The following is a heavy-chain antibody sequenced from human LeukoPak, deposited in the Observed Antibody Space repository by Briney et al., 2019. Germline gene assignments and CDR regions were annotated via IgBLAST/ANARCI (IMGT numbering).Heavy chain of an antibody. CDR2: TSASGSDT. CDR3: ARVFEGTGGFDY. J-gene: IGHJ4*02. D-gene: IGHD2-21*01. V-gene: IGHV3-21*01. CDR1: GFTFSSYS. Sequence: GGSLRLSCAASGFTFSSYSMNWVRQAPGKGLEWVSSTSASGSDTYYADSVKGRFTISKDNAKSSLHLKMNSLRAEDTAVYYCARVFEGTGGFDYWGQGTLVTVSS.